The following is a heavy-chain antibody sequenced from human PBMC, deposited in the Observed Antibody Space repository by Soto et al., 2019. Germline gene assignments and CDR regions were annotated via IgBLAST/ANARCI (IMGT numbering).Heavy chain of an antibody. CDR2: ISAYNGNT. Sequence: ASVKVSCKASGYTFTSYGISWVRQAPGQGLEWMGWISAYNGNTNYAQKLQGRVTITTDTSTSTAYMELRSLRSDDTAVYYCATRLGYYYYYGMDVWGQGTTVTVSS. J-gene: IGHJ6*02. CDR1: GYTFTSYG. V-gene: IGHV1-18*04. CDR3: ATRLGYYYYYGMDV.